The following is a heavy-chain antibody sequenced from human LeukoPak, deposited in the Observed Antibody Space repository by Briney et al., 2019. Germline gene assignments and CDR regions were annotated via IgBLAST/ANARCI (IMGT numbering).Heavy chain of an antibody. CDR1: GGSISSSSYY. J-gene: IGHJ4*02. Sequence: SETLSLTCTVPGGSISSSSYYWGWIRQPPGKGLEWIGSIYYSGSTYYNPSLKSRVTISVDTSKNQFSLKLSSVTAADTAVYYCVSGGYSPTRFDYWGQGTLVTVSS. V-gene: IGHV4-39*07. CDR2: IYYSGST. CDR3: VSGGYSPTRFDY. D-gene: IGHD5-12*01.